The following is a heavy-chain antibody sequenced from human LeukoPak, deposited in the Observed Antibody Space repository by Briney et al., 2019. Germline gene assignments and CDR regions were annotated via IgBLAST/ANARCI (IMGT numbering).Heavy chain of an antibody. CDR1: GFTFSSYE. CDR2: ISSSGSTI. CDR3: VGSRAQNWLDP. J-gene: IGHJ5*02. V-gene: IGHV3-48*03. D-gene: IGHD3-10*01. Sequence: GGSLRLSCTASGFTFSSYEMNWVRQAPGKGLEWVSYISSSGSTIYYADPVKGRFTISRDNAKNSLYLQMDSLRAEDTAVYYCVGSRAQNWLDPWGQGTLVTVSS.